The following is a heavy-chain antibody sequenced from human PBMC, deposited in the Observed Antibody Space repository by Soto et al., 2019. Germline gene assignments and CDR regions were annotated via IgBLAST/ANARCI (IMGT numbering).Heavy chain of an antibody. Sequence: SETLSLTCTVSGGSISSGGYYWSWIRQHPGKGLEWIGYIYYSGSTYYNPSLKSRVTISVDTSKNQFSLKLGSVTAADTAVYYCARGLPGYSGYDYSYYFDYWGQGTLVTVSS. V-gene: IGHV4-31*03. D-gene: IGHD5-12*01. CDR2: IYYSGST. CDR1: GGSISSGGYY. J-gene: IGHJ4*02. CDR3: ARGLPGYSGYDYSYYFDY.